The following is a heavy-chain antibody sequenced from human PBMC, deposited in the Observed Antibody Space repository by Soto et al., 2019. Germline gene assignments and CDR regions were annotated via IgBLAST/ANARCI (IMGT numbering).Heavy chain of an antibody. V-gene: IGHV1-46*01. Sequence: QVQLVQSGAEVKKPGASVKVSCKASGYTFTSYYMHWVRQAPGQGLEWMGIINPSGGSTSYAQKFQGRVTMTRDTSTSTVYMELSSLSSEDTAVYYCARADPSSIADNHFDYWGQGTLVTVSS. D-gene: IGHD6-6*01. CDR2: INPSGGST. J-gene: IGHJ4*02. CDR1: GYTFTSYY. CDR3: ARADPSSIADNHFDY.